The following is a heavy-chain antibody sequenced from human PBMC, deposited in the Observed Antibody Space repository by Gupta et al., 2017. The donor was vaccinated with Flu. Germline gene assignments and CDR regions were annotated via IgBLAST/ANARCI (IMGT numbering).Heavy chain of an antibody. CDR3: ATGGGYIISYPLGY. Sequence: SSLAMSGVAQAPGGGIEWVSALRGGGGNTYCRDSVKGRCTSARDNSKTTLYLHINRLRAEDTAVEDGATGGGYIISYPLGYWGQGTRGTVSS. V-gene: IGHV3-23*01. CDR2: LRGGGGNT. D-gene: IGHD5-12*01. J-gene: IGHJ4*02. CDR1: SSLA.